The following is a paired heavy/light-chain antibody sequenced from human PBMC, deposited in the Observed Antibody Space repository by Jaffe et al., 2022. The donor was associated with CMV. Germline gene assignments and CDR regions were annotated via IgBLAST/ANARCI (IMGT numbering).Heavy chain of an antibody. Sequence: QVQLVESGGGVVQPGRSLRLSCAASGFTFSSYGMHWVRQAPGKGLEWVAVIWYDGSNKYYADSVKGRFTISRDNSKNTLYLQMNSLRAEDTAVYYCARGGYCSSTSCYTYYYYGMDVWGQGTTVTVSS. CDR2: IWYDGSNK. CDR1: GFTFSSYG. CDR3: ARGGYCSSTSCYTYYYYGMDV. J-gene: IGHJ6*02. D-gene: IGHD2-2*02. V-gene: IGHV3-33*01.
Light chain of an antibody. J-gene: IGKJ2*01. CDR3: LQDYNYPGT. CDR1: QGIRND. Sequence: AIQMTQSPSSLSASVGDRVTITCRASQGIRNDLGWYQQKPGKAPKLLIYAASSLQSGVPSRFSGSGSGTDFTLTISSLQPEDFATYYCLQDYNYPGTFGQGTKLEIK. V-gene: IGKV1-6*01. CDR2: AAS.